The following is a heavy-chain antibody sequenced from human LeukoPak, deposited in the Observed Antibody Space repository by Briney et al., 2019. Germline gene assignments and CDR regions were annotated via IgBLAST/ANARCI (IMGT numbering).Heavy chain of an antibody. V-gene: IGHV3-30*18. CDR1: GFTLSSFG. D-gene: IGHD5-18*01. J-gene: IGHJ2*01. CDR3: AKDADTATIIYWYFDL. Sequence: GRSLRLSCTASGFTLSSFGMHWVRQAPGKGLEWVAVISDDGSNTYYADSVKGRFTISRDNSKNTLYLRLNSLSAEDTAVYYCAKDADTATIIYWYFDLWGRGTLVPVSS. CDR2: ISDDGSNT.